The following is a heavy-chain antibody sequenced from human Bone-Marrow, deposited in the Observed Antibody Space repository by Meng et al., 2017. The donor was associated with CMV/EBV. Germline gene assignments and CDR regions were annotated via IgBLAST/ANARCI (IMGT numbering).Heavy chain of an antibody. CDR1: GFTFSSYW. CDR3: SRGKTLFDP. D-gene: IGHD3-16*01. V-gene: IGHV3-7*01. J-gene: IGHJ5*02. Sequence: GESLKISCAASGFTFSSYWMTWVRQAPGKGLEWVANIKQDGSEKYYVDSVKGRFTISRDNANNSLYLQMKSLRAEDTAVYYRSRGKTLFDPWGQGTLVTVSS. CDR2: IKQDGSEK.